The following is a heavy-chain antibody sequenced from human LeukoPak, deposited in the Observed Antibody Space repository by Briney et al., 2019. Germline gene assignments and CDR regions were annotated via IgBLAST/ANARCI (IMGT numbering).Heavy chain of an antibody. CDR2: VYYSGAT. J-gene: IGHJ4*02. CDR1: GDSISDYY. V-gene: IGHV4-59*01. D-gene: IGHD6-13*01. CDR3: ARAMYIAASISFDS. Sequence: SETLSLTCTVSGDSISDYYWGWVRQPPGKGLEWIGYVYYSGATNYNPSLKSRVTISVDTSKNQFSLKLSSVTAANTAVYFCARAMYIAASISFDSWGQGTLVTVSS.